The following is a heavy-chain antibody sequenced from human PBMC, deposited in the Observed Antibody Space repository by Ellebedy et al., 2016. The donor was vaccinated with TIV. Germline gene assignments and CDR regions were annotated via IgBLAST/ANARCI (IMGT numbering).Heavy chain of an antibody. D-gene: IGHD6-19*01. V-gene: IGHV1-18*04. CDR2: INTYNGDT. J-gene: IGHJ5*02. CDR3: ARDERFRQWLVPANH. Sequence: AASVKVSCKASGYTYTSHGITWARQAPGQGLEWMGWINTYNGDTIYAPRFQGRITMTTDTSTTTAYMELRSLKSDDTALYYCARDERFRQWLVPANHWGRGSLVTVSS. CDR1: GYTYTSHG.